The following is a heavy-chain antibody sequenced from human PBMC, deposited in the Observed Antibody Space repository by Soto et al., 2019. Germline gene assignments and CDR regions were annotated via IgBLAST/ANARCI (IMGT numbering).Heavy chain of an antibody. CDR1: GYTFTGYY. CDR2: INPNSGGT. CDR3: ARDQLDIAATLYYYYGMDV. Sequence: GASVKVSCKASGYTFTGYYMHWVRQAPGQGLEWMGWINPNSGGTNYAQKFQGRVTMTRDTSISTAYMELSRLRSDDTAVYYCARDQLDIAATLYYYYGMDVWGQGTTVTVSS. D-gene: IGHD6-13*01. V-gene: IGHV1-2*02. J-gene: IGHJ6*02.